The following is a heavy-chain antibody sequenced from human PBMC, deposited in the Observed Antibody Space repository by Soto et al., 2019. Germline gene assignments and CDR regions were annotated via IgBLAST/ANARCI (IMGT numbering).Heavy chain of an antibody. CDR2: IYYSGST. Sequence: SETLSLTCTVSGGSISSYYWSWIRQPPGKGLEWIGYIYYSGSTNYNPSLKSRVTISVDTSKNQFSLKLSSVTAADTAVYYCARSGIDFWSGPNRFDPWGQGTLAPVYS. CDR1: GGSISSYY. V-gene: IGHV4-59*01. CDR3: ARSGIDFWSGPNRFDP. J-gene: IGHJ5*02. D-gene: IGHD3-3*01.